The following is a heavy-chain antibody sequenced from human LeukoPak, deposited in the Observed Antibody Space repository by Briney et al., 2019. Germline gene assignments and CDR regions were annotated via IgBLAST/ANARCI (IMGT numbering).Heavy chain of an antibody. CDR3: AREGTAMVILDY. V-gene: IGHV3-21*01. Sequence: KTGGSLRPSCAASGFTFSSYIMNWVRQAPGKGLEWVSSISSSSSYIYYADSVKGRFTISRDNAKNSLYLQMNSLRAEDTAVYYCAREGTAMVILDYWGQGTLVTVSS. CDR2: ISSSSSYI. D-gene: IGHD5-18*01. CDR1: GFTFSSYI. J-gene: IGHJ4*02.